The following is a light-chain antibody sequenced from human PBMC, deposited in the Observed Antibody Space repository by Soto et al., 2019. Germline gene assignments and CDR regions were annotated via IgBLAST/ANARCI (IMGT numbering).Light chain of an antibody. V-gene: IGLV1-40*01. CDR2: VNN. Sequence: QSVLTQPASVSGAPGHRVTISCTGTSSNFGAGYAVHWYQQLPGTAPKVLIYVNNNRPSAAPDRISGSKSGTSASLAITGLQPEDEADYYCQSYESSLSAWVLGGGTKLTVL. CDR3: QSYESSLSAWV. CDR1: SSNFGAGYA. J-gene: IGLJ3*02.